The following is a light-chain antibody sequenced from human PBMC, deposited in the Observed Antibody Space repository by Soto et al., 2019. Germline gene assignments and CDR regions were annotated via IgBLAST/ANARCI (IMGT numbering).Light chain of an antibody. J-gene: IGKJ1*01. V-gene: IGKV3-15*01. CDR2: GAS. Sequence: EIVLTQSPGTLSLSPGERATLSCRASQSVGSNFAWYQQKPGQAPRLLIYGASTRATDIPGRFSGSGSGTEFTLTISSLQSEDFAVYYCQQYNNWPRTFGQGTKVDI. CDR3: QQYNNWPRT. CDR1: QSVGSN.